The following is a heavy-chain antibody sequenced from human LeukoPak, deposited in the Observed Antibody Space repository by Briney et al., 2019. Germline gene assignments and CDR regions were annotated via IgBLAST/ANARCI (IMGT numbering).Heavy chain of an antibody. J-gene: IGHJ4*02. CDR1: GGSTSGFY. CDR2: VYYTGDS. CDR3: ARHPFSTPFDY. D-gene: IGHD2/OR15-2a*01. Sequence: SETLSLTCSVFGGSTSGFYWSWIRQPPGKGLEWIGYVYYTGDSNYNPSLKSRVSMSLDTSENQVSLRLSSVTAADTAVYYCARHPFSTPFDYWGRGTLVTVSS. V-gene: IGHV4-59*08.